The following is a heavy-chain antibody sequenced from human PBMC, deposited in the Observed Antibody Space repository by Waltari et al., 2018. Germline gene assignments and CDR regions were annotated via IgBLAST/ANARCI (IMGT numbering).Heavy chain of an antibody. J-gene: IGHJ3*02. Sequence: QVQLQESGPGLVKPSETLSLTCAVSGYSISSGYYWGWIRQPPGKGLEWSGSIYHSGSTYYNPSLKSRVTISVDTSKNQFSLKLSSVTAADTAVYYCARGGVVPAAKGRDAFDIWGQGTMVTVSS. CDR2: IYHSGST. V-gene: IGHV4-38-2*01. CDR1: GYSISSGYY. D-gene: IGHD2-2*01. CDR3: ARGGVVPAAKGRDAFDI.